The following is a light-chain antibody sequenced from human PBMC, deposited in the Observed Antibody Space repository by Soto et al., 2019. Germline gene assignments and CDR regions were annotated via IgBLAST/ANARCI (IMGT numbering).Light chain of an antibody. CDR3: QTWGTGIQV. CDR2: VNSDGSH. V-gene: IGLV4-69*01. Sequence: QPVLTQSPSASASLGASVKLTCTLSSGHSTYTIAWHQQQPEKGPRYLMKVNSDGSHSKGDGIPDRFSGSRSGAELFLTISSLQSEDEADYYCQTWGTGIQVFGGGTQLTVL. J-gene: IGLJ3*02. CDR1: SGHSTYT.